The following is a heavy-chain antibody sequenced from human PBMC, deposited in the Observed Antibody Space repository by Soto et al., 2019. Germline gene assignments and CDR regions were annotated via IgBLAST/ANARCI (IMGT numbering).Heavy chain of an antibody. CDR3: AKVSSAWYAGFFDL. CDR1: GFTFNRHA. V-gene: IGHV3-23*01. CDR2: LSDSGGSI. J-gene: IGHJ4*02. Sequence: VPLLESGGGLVQPGGSLRLSCTASGFTFNRHAMTWVRQAPGKGLEWVSGLSDSGGSIYYADSVKGRFTISRDNSMNTLYLQMNTLRAEDAAVYYCAKVSSAWYAGFFDLWGQRTLVTVSS. D-gene: IGHD2-8*01.